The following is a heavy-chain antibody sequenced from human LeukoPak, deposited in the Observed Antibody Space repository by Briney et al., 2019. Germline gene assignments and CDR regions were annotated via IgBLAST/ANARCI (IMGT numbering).Heavy chain of an antibody. J-gene: IGHJ4*02. CDR2: ISYDGSNR. D-gene: IGHD5-18*01. CDR1: GCTFSSYA. V-gene: IGHV3-30-3*02. Sequence: GGSLRLSCAAYGCTFSSYAMHWVRQAPGKGLEWVAVISYDGSNRYYADSVKGRFTISRDNSKNTLYLQMNTLRAEDTAVYYCAKSRHTAPDYWGQGTLVTVSS. CDR3: AKSRHTAPDY.